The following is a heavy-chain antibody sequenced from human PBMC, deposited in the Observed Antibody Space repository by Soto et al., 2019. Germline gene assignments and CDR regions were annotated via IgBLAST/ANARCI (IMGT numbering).Heavy chain of an antibody. Sequence: GXSVEVSFKASGGTFISYAISWVRQGPGQGLEWMGGIIPIFGTANYAQKFQGRVTITADESTSTAYMELSSLRSEDTAVYYCARDRFGYCSGGSCYLEGEYYYYGMDVWGQGTTVTVS. CDR2: IIPIFGTA. V-gene: IGHV1-69*13. CDR3: ARDRFGYCSGGSCYLEGEYYYYGMDV. CDR1: GGTFISYA. J-gene: IGHJ6*02. D-gene: IGHD2-15*01.